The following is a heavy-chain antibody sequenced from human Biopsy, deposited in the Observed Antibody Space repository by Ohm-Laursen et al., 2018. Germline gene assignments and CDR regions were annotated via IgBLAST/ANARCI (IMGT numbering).Heavy chain of an antibody. CDR3: ARPTNARAGGAPFDI. Sequence: RSLRLSCAASGFSFSSYGMHWVRQAPGKGLEWVAVLWYDGTNKYYADSVKGRFTISRDNSKNTLYLQMNSLRAEDTAMYYCARPTNARAGGAPFDIWGQGTVVTVSS. V-gene: IGHV3-33*01. CDR1: GFSFSSYG. D-gene: IGHD1-1*01. J-gene: IGHJ3*02. CDR2: LWYDGTNK.